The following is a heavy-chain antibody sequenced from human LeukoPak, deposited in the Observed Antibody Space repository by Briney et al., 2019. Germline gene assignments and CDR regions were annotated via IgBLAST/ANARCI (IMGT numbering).Heavy chain of an antibody. D-gene: IGHD3-22*01. V-gene: IGHV4-59*01. CDR1: GGSISSDH. CDR3: ARGRTYYDTSGALDYFDY. Sequence: SETLSLTCTVSGGSISSDHWNWIRQPPGKRLEWIGCIYYSGSTYYNPSLKSRVTISVDMSKSQFSLRLTSVTAADTAVYYCARGRTYYDTSGALDYFDYWGQGTLVTVSS. J-gene: IGHJ4*02. CDR2: IYYSGST.